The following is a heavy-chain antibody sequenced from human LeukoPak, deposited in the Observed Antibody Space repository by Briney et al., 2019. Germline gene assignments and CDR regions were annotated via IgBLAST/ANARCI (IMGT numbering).Heavy chain of an antibody. D-gene: IGHD3/OR15-3a*01. CDR3: AKDRLDYWPDAFDI. J-gene: IGHJ3*02. CDR1: GFTFSSYG. Sequence: PGGSLRLSCAASGFTFSSYGMHWVRQAPGKGLEWVAFIRYDGSNKYYADSVKGRFTISRDNSKNTLYLQMNSLRAEDTAVYYCAKDRLDYWPDAFDIWGQGTMVTASS. V-gene: IGHV3-30*02. CDR2: IRYDGSNK.